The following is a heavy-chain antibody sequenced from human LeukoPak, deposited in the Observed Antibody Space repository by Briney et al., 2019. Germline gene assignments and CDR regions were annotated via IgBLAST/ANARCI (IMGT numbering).Heavy chain of an antibody. D-gene: IGHD3-10*01. Sequence: GGSLRLSCAASAFSLNAYNMNWVRQAPGKGLEWVSSISYTGTYIYYADSVKGRFTISRDNAQNSLYLQMNSLRAEDTAVYYCAREGTFDMVRGADDAFDIWGQGTMVTVSS. CDR3: AREGTFDMVRGADDAFDI. CDR2: ISYTGTYI. V-gene: IGHV3-21*01. CDR1: AFSLNAYN. J-gene: IGHJ3*02.